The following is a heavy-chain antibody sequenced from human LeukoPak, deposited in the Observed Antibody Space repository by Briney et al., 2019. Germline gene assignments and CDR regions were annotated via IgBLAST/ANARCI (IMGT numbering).Heavy chain of an antibody. CDR1: GFTFSSYA. Sequence: PGGSLILSCAASGFTFSSYAMSWVRQAPGKGLEWVSAISGSGGSTYYADSVKGRFTISRDNSKNTLYLQMNSLRAEDTAVYYCAKADHVLAVYYMDVWGKGTTVTVSS. V-gene: IGHV3-23*01. D-gene: IGHD6-19*01. J-gene: IGHJ6*03. CDR2: ISGSGGST. CDR3: AKADHVLAVYYMDV.